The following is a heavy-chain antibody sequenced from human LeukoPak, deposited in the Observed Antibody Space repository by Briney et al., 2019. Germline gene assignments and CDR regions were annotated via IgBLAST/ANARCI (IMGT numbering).Heavy chain of an antibody. J-gene: IGHJ4*02. Sequence: GSGPTLVKPTQTLTLTCTCSGFSINTDGVGVGWIRQPPGKALEWLALIFWDGDKRYNPSLKSRLPIAKDTSENQVVLTMTNMDPVDTGTYYCTHSLRRGRCSGGSCYYFDYWGQGALVTVSS. V-gene: IGHV2-5*02. CDR1: GFSINTDGVG. D-gene: IGHD2-15*01. CDR2: IFWDGDK. CDR3: THSLRRGRCSGGSCYYFDY.